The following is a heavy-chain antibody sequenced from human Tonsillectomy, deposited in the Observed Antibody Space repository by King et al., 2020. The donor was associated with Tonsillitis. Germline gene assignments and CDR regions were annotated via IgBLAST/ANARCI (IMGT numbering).Heavy chain of an antibody. V-gene: IGHV3-48*01. J-gene: IGHJ4*02. CDR2: ISVSSTTI. CDR1: GFTFSSYS. D-gene: IGHD2-2*01. CDR3: ARDAYCSGTSCYRHFDY. Sequence: VQLVESGGGLVQPGGSLRLSCAASGFTFSSYSMNWVRQAPGRGLEWVSYISVSSTTIYYADSVKGRFTISRDNAKNSLYLHMNSLRAEDTAVYYCARDAYCSGTSCYRHFDYWGQGTLVTVSS.